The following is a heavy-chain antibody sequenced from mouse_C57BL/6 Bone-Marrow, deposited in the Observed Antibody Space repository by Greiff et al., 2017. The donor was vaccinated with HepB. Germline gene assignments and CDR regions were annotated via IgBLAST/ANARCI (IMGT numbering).Heavy chain of an antibody. Sequence: EVQGVESGGGLVQPGGSLKLSCAASGFTFSDYYMYWVRQTPEKRLEWVAYISNGGGSTYYPDTVKGRFTLSRDNAKNTLYLQMSRLKSEDTAMYYCARPSKLGGVAYWGQGTLVTVSA. D-gene: IGHD4-1*01. J-gene: IGHJ3*01. CDR1: GFTFSDYY. CDR3: ARPSKLGGVAY. V-gene: IGHV5-12*01. CDR2: ISNGGGST.